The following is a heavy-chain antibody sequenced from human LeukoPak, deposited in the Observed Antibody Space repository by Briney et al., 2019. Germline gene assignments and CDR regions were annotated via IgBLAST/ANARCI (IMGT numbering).Heavy chain of an antibody. D-gene: IGHD3-10*01. CDR2: ISGGGGST. J-gene: IGHJ6*02. CDR1: GFTFDDYA. V-gene: IGHV3-43D*03. Sequence: GGSLRLSCAASGFTFDDYAMHWVRQAPGKGLEWVSLISGGGGSTYYADSVKGRFTISRDNSKNSLYLQMNSLRAEDTALYYCAKDIATHYGSGSRYYYSGMDVWGQGTTVTVSS. CDR3: AKDIATHYGSGSRYYYSGMDV.